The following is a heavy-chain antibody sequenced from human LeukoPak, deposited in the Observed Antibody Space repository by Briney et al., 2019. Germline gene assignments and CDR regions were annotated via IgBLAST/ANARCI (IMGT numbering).Heavy chain of an antibody. V-gene: IGHV3-23*01. CDR2: ITTSDGNT. D-gene: IGHD7-27*01. Sequence: GGSPRLSCAASGFTFSSYTMSWVRQAPGKGLEWVSTITTSDGNTYYADSVKGRFTVSRDNSKNTLFLQMNSLRAEDTAVYYCAKDGGLWVSAHWGDSWGRGTLVTVSS. J-gene: IGHJ4*02. CDR3: AKDGGLWVSAHWGDS. CDR1: GFTFSSYT.